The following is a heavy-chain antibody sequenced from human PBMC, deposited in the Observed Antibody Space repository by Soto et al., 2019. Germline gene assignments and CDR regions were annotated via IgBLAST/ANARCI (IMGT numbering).Heavy chain of an antibody. CDR2: IYYSGST. J-gene: IGHJ6*02. D-gene: IGHD3-10*01. V-gene: IGHV4-31*03. CDR1: GGSISSGGYY. Sequence: QVQLQESGPGLVKPSQTLSLTCTVSGGSISSGGYYWSWIRQHPGKGLEWIGYIYYSGSTYYNPSLRSRVTISVDTSKNQFSLKLSSVTAADTAVYYCARVGGSGSYYATYGMDVWGQGTTVTVSS. CDR3: ARVGGSGSYYATYGMDV.